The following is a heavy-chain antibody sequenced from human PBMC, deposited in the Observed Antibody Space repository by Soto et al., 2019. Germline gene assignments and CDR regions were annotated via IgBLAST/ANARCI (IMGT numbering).Heavy chain of an antibody. V-gene: IGHV4-30-4*01. CDR3: ARYCSSTSCYNPIDY. CDR1: GGSISSGDYY. Sequence: SETLSLTCTVSGGSISSGDYYWSWIRQPPGKGLEWIGYIYYSGSTYYNPSLKSRVTISVDTSKNQLSLKLSSVTAADTAVYYCARYCSSTSCYNPIDYWGQGTLVTVSS. CDR2: IYYSGST. J-gene: IGHJ4*02. D-gene: IGHD2-2*02.